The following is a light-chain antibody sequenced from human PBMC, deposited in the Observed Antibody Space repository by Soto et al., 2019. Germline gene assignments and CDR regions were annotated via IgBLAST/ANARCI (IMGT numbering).Light chain of an antibody. CDR2: GAS. V-gene: IGKV3D-20*02. CDR3: QQRSNWQVT. J-gene: IGKJ5*01. Sequence: EIVLTQSPGTLSLSPGERATLSCRASQSVGSSYLAWYQQTPGQPTRLLIYGASNRDTGIPDRVSGSGSGTDVTLTISSLETEDCAVYYCQQRSNWQVTFGQGTRLEIK. CDR1: QSVGSSY.